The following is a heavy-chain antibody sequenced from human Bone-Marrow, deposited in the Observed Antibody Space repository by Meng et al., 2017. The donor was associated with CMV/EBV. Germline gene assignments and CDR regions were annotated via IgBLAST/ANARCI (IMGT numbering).Heavy chain of an antibody. CDR2: IYWNDAK. V-gene: IGHV2-5*01. J-gene: IGHJ5*02. D-gene: IGHD6-25*01. CDR1: GFSLSTSGVG. CDR3: AHRSRNSGFYDWLDP. Sequence: SGFSLSTSGVGVGCIRQPPGKALEWLALIYWNDAKYYNPSLSGRLTITKDTSKNQVVLTMTDMDPVDTATYCCAHRSRNSGFYDWLDPWGQGTLVTVSS.